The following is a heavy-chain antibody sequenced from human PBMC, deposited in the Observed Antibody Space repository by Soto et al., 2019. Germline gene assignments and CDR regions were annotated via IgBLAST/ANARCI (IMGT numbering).Heavy chain of an antibody. D-gene: IGHD3-10*01. CDR3: ARGGYYGSGVRPATFDI. CDR2: ISAYSGNT. J-gene: IGHJ3*02. Sequence: GASVKVSCKASGYTFTSYGISWVRQAPGQGLEWMGWISAYSGNTNYAQKLQGRVTMTTDTSTSTAYMELRSLRSDDTAVYYCARGGYYGSGVRPATFDIWGQGTMVTVSS. V-gene: IGHV1-18*01. CDR1: GYTFTSYG.